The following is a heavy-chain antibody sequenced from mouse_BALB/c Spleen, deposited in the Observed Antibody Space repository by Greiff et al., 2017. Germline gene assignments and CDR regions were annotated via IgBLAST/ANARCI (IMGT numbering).Heavy chain of an antibody. J-gene: IGHJ4*01. CDR3: ARGGGYDGYAMDY. CDR2: IRNKANGYTT. V-gene: IGHV7-3*02. D-gene: IGHD2-2*01. CDR1: GFTFTDYY. Sequence: DVKLQESGGGLVQPGGSLRLSCATSGFTFTDYYMSWVRQPPGKALEWLGFIRNKANGYTTEYSASVKGRFTISRDNSQSILYLQMNTLRAEDSATYYCARGGGYDGYAMDYWGQGTSVTVSS.